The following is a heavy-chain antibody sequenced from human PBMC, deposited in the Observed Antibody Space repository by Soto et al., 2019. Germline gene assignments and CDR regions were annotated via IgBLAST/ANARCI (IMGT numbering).Heavy chain of an antibody. V-gene: IGHV4-4*07. Sequence: PSETLSLTCTVSGGSISSYYWSWIRQPAGKGLEWIGRIYTSGSTNYNPSLKSRVTMSVDTSKNQFSLKLSSVTAADTAVYYCARALPIVVVPAARVVNKWFDPWGQGTLVTVS. J-gene: IGHJ5*02. CDR3: ARALPIVVVPAARVVNKWFDP. CDR2: IYTSGST. CDR1: GGSISSYY. D-gene: IGHD2-2*01.